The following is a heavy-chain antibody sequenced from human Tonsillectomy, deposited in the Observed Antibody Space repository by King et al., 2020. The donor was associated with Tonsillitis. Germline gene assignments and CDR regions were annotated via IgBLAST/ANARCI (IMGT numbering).Heavy chain of an antibody. CDR2: IYSSGTT. V-gene: IGHV4-39*02. CDR1: GGSINSDIHY. Sequence: LQLQESGPGLVKPSETLSLTCSVSGGSINSDIHYWNWIRQAPGKGLEWIGSIYSSGTTYFNPSLKSRVTISIDTSQNHFSLNLRSVTAADTAVYYCARTRKFSNRLDYWGLGTLVTVSS. J-gene: IGHJ4*02. CDR3: ARTRKFSNRLDY. D-gene: IGHD1-14*01.